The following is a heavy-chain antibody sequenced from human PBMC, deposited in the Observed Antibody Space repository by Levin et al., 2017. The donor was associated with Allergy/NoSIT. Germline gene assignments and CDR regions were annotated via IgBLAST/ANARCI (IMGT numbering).Heavy chain of an antibody. CDR2: IWSDGSTK. J-gene: IGHJ4*02. V-gene: IGHV3-33*01. Sequence: GESLKISCAASGFSFRAYGMHWVRQAPGKGLDWVAVIWSDGSTKKYAGSVEGRFTISRDNSKNILYLQMNSLRAEDTAVYYCATDKGASPFDYWGQGTLVTVSS. CDR1: GFSFRAYG. CDR3: ATDKGASPFDY.